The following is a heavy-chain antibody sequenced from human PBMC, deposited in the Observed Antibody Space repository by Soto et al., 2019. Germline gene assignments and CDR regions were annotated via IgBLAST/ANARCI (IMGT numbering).Heavy chain of an antibody. J-gene: IGHJ6*02. CDR3: ARGDCTGAYCYSWPFNYGVDV. CDR2: IWYDGSNK. V-gene: IGHV3-33*08. Sequence: QVQLVESGGGVVQPGGSLRLSCTTSGFTFNTYGMYWVRQAPGKGLEWVAIIWYDGSNKYYGDSVKGRFTISRDNSKKPVYLQMNSLRAEDTALYYCARGDCTGAYCYSWPFNYGVDVWGQGTTVTVSS. D-gene: IGHD2-15*01. CDR1: GFTFNTYG.